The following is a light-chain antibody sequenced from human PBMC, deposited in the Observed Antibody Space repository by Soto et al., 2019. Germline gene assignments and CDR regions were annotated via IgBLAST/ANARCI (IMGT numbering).Light chain of an antibody. CDR3: QQYVDYFT. CDR1: QSLNSW. Sequence: DIQMTQFPSTLSASIGDRVTITCRASQSLNSWLAWYQQKPGKAPKLLIYKASNLESGVPSRFSGSGSGTEFTLTISSLQPDDYATYYCQQYVDYFTFGGGTKVDTK. CDR2: KAS. J-gene: IGKJ4*01. V-gene: IGKV1-5*03.